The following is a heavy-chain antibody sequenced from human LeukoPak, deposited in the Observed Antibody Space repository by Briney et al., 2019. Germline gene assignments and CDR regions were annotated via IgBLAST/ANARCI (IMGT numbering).Heavy chain of an antibody. J-gene: IGHJ4*02. CDR1: GFTVSSNY. CDR2: IYSGGST. Sequence: GGSLRLSCAASGFTVSSNYMSWVRQAPGKGLEWVSVIYSGGSTYYADSVKGRFTISRDNSKNTRYLQMNSLRAEDTAVYYCARGQGGYDYGAFDYWGQGTLVTVSS. D-gene: IGHD5-12*01. CDR3: ARGQGGYDYGAFDY. V-gene: IGHV3-66*01.